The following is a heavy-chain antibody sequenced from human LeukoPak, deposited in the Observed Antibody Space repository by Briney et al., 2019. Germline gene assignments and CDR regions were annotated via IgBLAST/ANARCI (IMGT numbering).Heavy chain of an antibody. Sequence: KPGGSLRLSCAASGFTFSDYYMNWIRQAPGRGLEWVSYISSGASTIYYADSVKGRFTISRDNAKNSLYLQMNSLRAEDTAVYYCAREIRGYSYFDYWGQGTLVTVSS. CDR1: GFTFSDYY. J-gene: IGHJ4*02. CDR2: ISSGASTI. V-gene: IGHV3-11*01. CDR3: AREIRGYSYFDY. D-gene: IGHD1-26*01.